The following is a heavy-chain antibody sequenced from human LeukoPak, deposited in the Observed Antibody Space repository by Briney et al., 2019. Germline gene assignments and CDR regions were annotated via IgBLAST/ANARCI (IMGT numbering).Heavy chain of an antibody. D-gene: IGHD3-10*01. J-gene: IGHJ5*02. CDR2: IYGDGSFT. V-gene: IGHV3-74*01. CDR3: AKDRGVHYYGSERGLYNWFDP. CDR1: GFTFSNFW. Sequence: LSGGSLRLSCAASGFTFSNFWMHWVRQAPGKGLVWVALIYGDGSFTRYADSVKGRFTISRDNAKNTVYLQMNSLRAEDTAVYYCAKDRGVHYYGSERGLYNWFDPWGQGTLVTVSS.